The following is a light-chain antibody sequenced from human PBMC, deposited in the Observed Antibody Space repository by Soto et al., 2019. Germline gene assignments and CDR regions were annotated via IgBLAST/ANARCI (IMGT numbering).Light chain of an antibody. CDR1: QTISSW. V-gene: IGKV1-5*03. Sequence: DIQMTQSPSTLSGSVGDRVTITCRASQTISSWLAWYQQKPGKAPKLLIYKASTLKSGVPSRFSGSGSGTEFTPTISILQPDVFATYYCQHYNCYSEAFGQGTKVEIK. J-gene: IGKJ1*01. CDR3: QHYNCYSEA. CDR2: KAS.